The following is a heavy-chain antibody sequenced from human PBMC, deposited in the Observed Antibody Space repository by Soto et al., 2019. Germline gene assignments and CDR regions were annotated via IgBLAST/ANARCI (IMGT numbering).Heavy chain of an antibody. Sequence: EVQLLESGGGLVQPGGSLRLSCAASGFGFDDYAMTWVRQAAGKGLEWVSAISGSGDNTYYADSVKGRFTISRDNSKNTIYLQLNSLRAEDTALYYCAKGYYSGYDLAYFDYWGQGTLVTVSS. J-gene: IGHJ4*02. CDR1: GFGFDDYA. D-gene: IGHD5-12*01. V-gene: IGHV3-23*01. CDR3: AKGYYSGYDLAYFDY. CDR2: ISGSGDNT.